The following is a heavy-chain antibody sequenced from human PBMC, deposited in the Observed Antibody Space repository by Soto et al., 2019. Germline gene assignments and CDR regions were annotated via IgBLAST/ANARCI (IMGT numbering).Heavy chain of an antibody. D-gene: IGHD1-1*01. CDR2: ISSSSSYI. CDR3: ARMERGQPLCDY. CDR1: GFTFSSYS. V-gene: IGHV3-21*01. J-gene: IGHJ4*02. Sequence: EVQLVESGGGLVKPGGSLRLSCAASGFTFSSYSMNWVRQAPGKGLEWVSSISSSSSYIYYADSVKGRFTISRDNAKNSLYLQMNSLRAEDTAVYYCARMERGQPLCDYWGQGTLVTVSS.